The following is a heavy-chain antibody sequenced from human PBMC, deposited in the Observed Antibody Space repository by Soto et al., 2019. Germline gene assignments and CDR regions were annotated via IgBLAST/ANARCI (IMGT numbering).Heavy chain of an antibody. CDR3: ARLITFGGVIVFTPWEEYWYFDL. V-gene: IGHV3-7*01. CDR2: IKQDGSEK. J-gene: IGHJ2*01. CDR1: GFTFSSYW. Sequence: EVQLVESGGGLVQPGGSLRLSCAASGFTFSSYWMSWVRQAPGKGLEWVANIKQDGSEKYYVDSVKGRFTISRDNAKNSLYLQMSSLRAEDTAVYYCARLITFGGVIVFTPWEEYWYFDLWGRGTLVTVSS. D-gene: IGHD3-16*02.